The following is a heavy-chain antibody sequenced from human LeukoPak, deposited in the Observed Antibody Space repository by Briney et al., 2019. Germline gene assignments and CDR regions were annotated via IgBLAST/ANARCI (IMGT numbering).Heavy chain of an antibody. Sequence: PGGSLRLSCTASGFTFGDYAMSWVRQAPGRGLEWVAFIRSKAYRGTTEYAASVKGRFTISRDDSKSIAYLQTNSLKTEDTAVYYCTTVYDTSAYYHSGVDFWGRGTLVTVSS. V-gene: IGHV3-49*04. CDR2: IRSKAYRGTT. J-gene: IGHJ4*02. CDR1: GFTFGDYA. CDR3: TTVYDTSAYYHSGVDF. D-gene: IGHD3-22*01.